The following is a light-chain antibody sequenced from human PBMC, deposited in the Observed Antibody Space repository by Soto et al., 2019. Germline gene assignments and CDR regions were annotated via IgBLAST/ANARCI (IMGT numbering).Light chain of an antibody. CDR3: CSYAGSYTSYV. Sequence: VLTQPRSVSGSPGQSVTISCTGTSSDVGGYNYVSWYQQHPGKAPKLMIYDVSKRPSGVPDRFSGSKSGNTASLTISGLQAEDEADYYCCSYAGSYTSYVFGTGTKVTVL. CDR2: DVS. V-gene: IGLV2-11*01. J-gene: IGLJ1*01. CDR1: SSDVGGYNY.